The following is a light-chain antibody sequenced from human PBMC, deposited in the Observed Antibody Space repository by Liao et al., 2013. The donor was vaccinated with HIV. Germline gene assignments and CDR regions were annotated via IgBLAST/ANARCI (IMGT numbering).Light chain of an antibody. V-gene: IGLV3-1*01. J-gene: IGLJ2*01. Sequence: SYDLTQPPSVSVSPGQTANITCSGDYLGDKYASWYQQRPGQSPVLVIYQDNKRPSGIPERFSGSTSGNTATLTISGTQPMDEADYYCLAWDSSTVVFGGGTKLTVL. CDR3: LAWDSSTVV. CDR2: QDN. CDR1: YLGDKY.